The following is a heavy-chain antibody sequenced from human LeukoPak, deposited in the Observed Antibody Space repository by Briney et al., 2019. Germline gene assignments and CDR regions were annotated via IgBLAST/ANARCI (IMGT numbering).Heavy chain of an antibody. J-gene: IGHJ4*02. Sequence: GGSLRLSCAASGINFRTSGMHWVRQAPGKGLEWVTFIQNDGSDKYYAASVKGRFTISRDNSKNTVYLHMNSLRADDTALYYCAREGGRAAAGRFDYWSQGTLVTVSS. CDR1: GINFRTSG. D-gene: IGHD6-13*01. CDR3: AREGGRAAAGRFDY. CDR2: IQNDGSDK. V-gene: IGHV3-30*02.